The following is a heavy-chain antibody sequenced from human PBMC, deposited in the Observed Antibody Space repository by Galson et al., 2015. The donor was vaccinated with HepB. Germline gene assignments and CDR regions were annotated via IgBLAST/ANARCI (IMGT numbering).Heavy chain of an antibody. CDR2: IASDGTIK. CDR3: VKEAGSIWASYLDS. J-gene: IGHJ4*02. CDR1: GFTFRNYG. Sequence: SLRLSCAASGFTFRNYGMQWVRQAPGKGLEWVAVIASDGTIKHYADSVKGRFTLSRDNSKNTMYLQMNSLRADDTAVYYCVKEAGSIWASYLDSWGLGILVTVSS. V-gene: IGHV3-30*18. D-gene: IGHD2-21*01.